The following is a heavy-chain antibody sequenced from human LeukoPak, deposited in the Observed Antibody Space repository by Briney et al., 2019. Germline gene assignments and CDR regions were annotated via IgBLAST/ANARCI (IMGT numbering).Heavy chain of an antibody. CDR1: GFTFSSYA. Sequence: GGSLRLSCAASGFTFSSYAMHWVRQAPGKGLEWVAVISYDGSNKYYADSVKGRFTISRDNSKNTLYLQMSSLRAEDTAVYYCARDPSYYDYVWGSYPHWYGMDVWGQGTTVTVSS. CDR3: ARDPSYYDYVWGSYPHWYGMDV. D-gene: IGHD3-16*02. J-gene: IGHJ6*02. CDR2: ISYDGSNK. V-gene: IGHV3-30-3*01.